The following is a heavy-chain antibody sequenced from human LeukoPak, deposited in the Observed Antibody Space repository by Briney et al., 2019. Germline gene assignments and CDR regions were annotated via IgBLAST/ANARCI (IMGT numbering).Heavy chain of an antibody. CDR3: ARAGVGDSSGYWHNWFDP. CDR1: GGSISSGSYY. Sequence: SETLSLTCTVSGGSISSGSYYWSWIRQPAGKGLEWIGRIYTSGSTNYNPSLKSRVTISVDTSKNQFSLKLSPVTAADTAVYYCARAGVGDSSGYWHNWFDPWGQGTLVTVSS. D-gene: IGHD3-22*01. CDR2: IYTSGST. J-gene: IGHJ5*02. V-gene: IGHV4-61*02.